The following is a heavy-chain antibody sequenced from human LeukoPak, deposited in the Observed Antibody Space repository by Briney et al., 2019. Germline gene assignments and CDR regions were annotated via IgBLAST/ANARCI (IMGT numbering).Heavy chain of an antibody. D-gene: IGHD6-13*01. CDR1: GGSFSGYY. CDR3: ARGSSSSFDY. Sequence: SETLSLTCAVYGGSFSGYYWSWIRQPPGKGLEWIGEINHSGSTNYNPSLKSRVTISVDTSKNQFSLKLSSVTAADTAVYYCARGSSSSFDYWGQGTLVTVSS. CDR2: INHSGST. J-gene: IGHJ4*02. V-gene: IGHV4-34*01.